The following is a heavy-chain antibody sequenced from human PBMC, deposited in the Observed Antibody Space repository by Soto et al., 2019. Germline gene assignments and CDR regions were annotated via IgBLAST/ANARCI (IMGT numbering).Heavy chain of an antibody. D-gene: IGHD5-12*01. CDR1: GGSINNYY. V-gene: IGHV4-59*01. CDR2: IYYRGST. Sequence: SETLSLTWTVSGGSINNYYWSWILQPPGKGLEWIGYIYYRGSTNYNPSLKSRVTISVDTSKNQFSLKLSSVTTADTAVYYCAIFMGNSVAPTYFDYWGQGTLVTVSS. CDR3: AIFMGNSVAPTYFDY. J-gene: IGHJ4*02.